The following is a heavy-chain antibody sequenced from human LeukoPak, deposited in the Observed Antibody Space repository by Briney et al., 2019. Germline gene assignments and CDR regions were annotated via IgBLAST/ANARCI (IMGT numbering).Heavy chain of an antibody. CDR1: GGSISSYY. D-gene: IGHD6-13*01. CDR3: ARGLMMAVAGRGEFHY. J-gene: IGHJ4*02. V-gene: IGHV4-59*01. CDR2: IYYSGST. Sequence: SETLSLSCIVSGGSISSYYWSWIRQPPGKGLEWIGYIYYSGSTNYNPSLKSRVTISVDTSKNQFSLKPSSVTAADTAVYYCARGLMMAVAGRGEFHYWGQGTLVTVSS.